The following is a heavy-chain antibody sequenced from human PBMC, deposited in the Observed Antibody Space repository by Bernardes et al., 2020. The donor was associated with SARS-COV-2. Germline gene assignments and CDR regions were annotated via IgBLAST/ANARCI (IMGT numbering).Heavy chain of an antibody. V-gene: IGHV4-34*01. Sequence: SETLSLTCAVYGGSLSGYYWSWIRQPPGKGLEWIGQNNHSGSTKYNPSLKSRATISVDTSQNQFSLRLNSVTAADAAVYYCARRPNWNDVAGFDYWGQGTLVTVSS. J-gene: IGHJ4*02. CDR1: GGSLSGYY. CDR2: NNHSGST. CDR3: ARRPNWNDVAGFDY. D-gene: IGHD1-1*01.